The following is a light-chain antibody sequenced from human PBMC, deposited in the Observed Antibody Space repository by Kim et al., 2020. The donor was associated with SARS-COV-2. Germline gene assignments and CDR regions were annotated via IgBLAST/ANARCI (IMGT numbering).Light chain of an antibody. CDR3: QQYNSYSYT. Sequence: SGSVGDRVTITCRASQSISSWVAWYQQKPGKAPKLLIYDASSLESGVPSRFSGSGSGTEFTLTISSLQPDDFATYYCQQYNSYSYTFGQGTKLEI. CDR1: QSISSW. J-gene: IGKJ2*01. V-gene: IGKV1-5*01. CDR2: DAS.